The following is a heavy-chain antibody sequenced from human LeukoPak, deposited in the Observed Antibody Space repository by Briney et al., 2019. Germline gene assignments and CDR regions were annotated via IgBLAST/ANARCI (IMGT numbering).Heavy chain of an antibody. CDR3: ATALKMPSLFDY. J-gene: IGHJ4*02. CDR1: GGTFSSYA. D-gene: IGHD2-2*01. Sequence: SVKVSCKASGGTFSSYAISWVRQAPGQGLEWMGGIIPIFGTANYAQKFQGRVTITEDTSTDTAYMELSSLRSEDTAVYYCATALKMPSLFDYWGQGTLVTVSS. V-gene: IGHV1-69*06. CDR2: IIPIFGTA.